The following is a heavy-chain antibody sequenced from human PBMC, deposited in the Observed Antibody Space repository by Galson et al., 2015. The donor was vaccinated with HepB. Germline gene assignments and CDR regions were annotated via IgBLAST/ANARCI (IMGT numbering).Heavy chain of an antibody. D-gene: IGHD6-13*01. CDR3: ARDKEKAAAGTPTNAFDI. CDR1: GDSVSSNSAA. J-gene: IGHJ3*02. V-gene: IGHV6-1*01. CDR2: TYYRSKWYN. Sequence: CAISGDSVSSNSAAWNWIRQSPSRGLEWLGRTYYRSKWYNDYAVSVKSRITINPDTSKNQFSLQLNSVTPEDTAVYYCARDKEKAAAGTPTNAFDIWGQGTMVTVSS.